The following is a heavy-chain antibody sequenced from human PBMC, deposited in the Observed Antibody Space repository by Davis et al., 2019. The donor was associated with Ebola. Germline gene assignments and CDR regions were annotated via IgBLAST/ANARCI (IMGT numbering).Heavy chain of an antibody. V-gene: IGHV3-73*01. J-gene: IGHJ2*01. D-gene: IGHD4-17*01. CDR1: GFTFSGSA. CDR2: IRSKANSYAT. CDR3: AKAQGTVTNRYFDL. Sequence: GGSLRLSCAASGFTFSGSAMHWVRQASGKGLEWVGRIRSKANSYATAYAASVKGRFTISRDDSKNTAYLQMNSLRAEDTAVYYCAKAQGTVTNRYFDLWGRGTLVTVSS.